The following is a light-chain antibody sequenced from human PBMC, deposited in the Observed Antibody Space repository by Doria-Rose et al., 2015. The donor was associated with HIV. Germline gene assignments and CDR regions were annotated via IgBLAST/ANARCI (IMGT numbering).Light chain of an antibody. J-gene: IGKJ3*01. CDR1: QSLLYTSKNY. Sequence: DIRLTQSPESLGMSLGERATLNCKSNQSLLYTSKNYLAWYQQKPRQPPKLLIYWASTRQSGVPARFSGSGSGTDFTLTISSLEAEGVAVYYCQQYYDTPSFGPGTTVDIK. CDR3: QQYYDTPS. V-gene: IGKV4-1*01. CDR2: WAS.